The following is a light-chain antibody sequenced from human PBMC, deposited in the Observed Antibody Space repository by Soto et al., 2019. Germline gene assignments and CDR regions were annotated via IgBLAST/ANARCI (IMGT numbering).Light chain of an antibody. CDR2: DAS. V-gene: IGKV3-20*01. Sequence: EIVLTQSPGILYLSPGDRATLSCSASQTISSGFLAWYQQKVGQAPRLLIYDASNRATGVTDRFSGSGSGTDFTLTISRLEPEDFAVYYCQHYGSSPETFGQGTKVDIK. J-gene: IGKJ1*01. CDR3: QHYGSSPET. CDR1: QTISSGF.